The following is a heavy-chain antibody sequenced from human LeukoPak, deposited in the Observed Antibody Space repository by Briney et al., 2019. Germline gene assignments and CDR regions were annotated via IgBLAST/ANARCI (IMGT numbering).Heavy chain of an antibody. D-gene: IGHD1-26*01. V-gene: IGHV1-18*01. CDR3: ARDGAGGGATPFDY. J-gene: IGHJ4*02. Sequence: GASVKVSCKASGYTFNSYGISWVRQAPGQGLEWMGWISTYNGNTNYAQKLQGRVTMTTDTSTSTAHMELRSLRSDDTAVYYCARDGAGGGATPFDYWGQGTLVTVSS. CDR1: GYTFNSYG. CDR2: ISTYNGNT.